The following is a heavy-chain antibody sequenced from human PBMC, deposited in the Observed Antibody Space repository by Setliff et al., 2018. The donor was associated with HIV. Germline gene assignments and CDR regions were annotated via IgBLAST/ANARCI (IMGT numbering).Heavy chain of an antibody. D-gene: IGHD2-21*02. Sequence: ASVKVSCKASGGTFSSYTITWVRQAPGKRLEWMGGFDPEHGKTIYAQKLQGRVTMTDDTSTDTAYMELSSLRSDDTAVYYCATDVGVVTAHNWFDPWGQGTLVTVSS. V-gene: IGHV1-24*01. CDR3: ATDVGVVTAHNWFDP. J-gene: IGHJ5*02. CDR2: FDPEHGKT. CDR1: GGTFSSYT.